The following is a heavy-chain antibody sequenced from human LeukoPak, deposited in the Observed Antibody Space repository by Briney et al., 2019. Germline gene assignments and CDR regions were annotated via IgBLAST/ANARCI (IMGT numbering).Heavy chain of an antibody. J-gene: IGHJ4*02. V-gene: IGHV4-4*09. CDR1: GGSLSTYY. CDR3: ARLTGYDGAGYYYGSFDC. Sequence: SETLSLTCTVSGGSLSTYYWTWIRQPPGKGLEYIGYIHTSGRTNFNPSLKSQVTMSRDTSKNQFSLSLTSVTAADTAVYYCARLTGYDGAGYYYGSFDCWSQGTLVTVSS. CDR2: IHTSGRT. D-gene: IGHD3-22*01.